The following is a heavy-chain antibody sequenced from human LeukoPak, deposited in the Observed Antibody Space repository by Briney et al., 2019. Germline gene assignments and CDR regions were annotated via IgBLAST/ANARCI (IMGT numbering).Heavy chain of an antibody. CDR1: GGTFSSYA. D-gene: IGHD3-3*01. J-gene: IGHJ6*03. CDR2: MNPNSGNT. Sequence: GASVKVSCKASGGTFSSYAINWVRQATGQGLEWMGWMNPNSGNTGYAQKFQGRVTMTRDTSISTAYMELSSLRSEDTAVYYCAKRGDFWSGYYTDYYYYMDVWGKGTTVTVSS. CDR3: AKRGDFWSGYYTDYYYYMDV. V-gene: IGHV1-8*02.